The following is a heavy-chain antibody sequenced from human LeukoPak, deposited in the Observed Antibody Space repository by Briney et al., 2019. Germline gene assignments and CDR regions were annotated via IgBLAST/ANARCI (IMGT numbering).Heavy chain of an antibody. CDR1: GYTFTGYY. CDR2: FNPNSGGT. D-gene: IGHD2-15*01. V-gene: IGHV1-2*02. CDR3: ARADCSGGSCYGMDV. J-gene: IGHJ6*02. Sequence: ASVKVSCKASGYTFTGYYMHWVRQAPGQGLEWMGWFNPNSGGTNYAQKFQGRVTMTRDTSISTAYIELSRLRSDDTAVYYCARADCSGGSCYGMDVWGQGTTVTVSS.